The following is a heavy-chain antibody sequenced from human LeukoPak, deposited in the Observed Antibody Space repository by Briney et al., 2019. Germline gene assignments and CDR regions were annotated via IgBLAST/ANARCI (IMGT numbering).Heavy chain of an antibody. CDR1: GFTFSSYS. V-gene: IGHV3-21*01. CDR2: ISSSSSYI. Sequence: GGSLRLSCAASGFTFSSYSMNWVRQAPGKGLEWVSSISSSSSYIYYADSVKGRFTISRDNAKNSLYLQMNSLRAEDTAVYYCALNYYDSSGLLYGGRYFDYWGQGTLVTVSS. D-gene: IGHD3-22*01. CDR3: ALNYYDSSGLLYGGRYFDY. J-gene: IGHJ4*02.